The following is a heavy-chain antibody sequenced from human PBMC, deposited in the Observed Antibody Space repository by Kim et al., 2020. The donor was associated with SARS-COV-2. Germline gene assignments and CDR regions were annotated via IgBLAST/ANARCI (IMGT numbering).Heavy chain of an antibody. CDR3: AGGPRAVTTDY. Sequence: TDATPALRSRVTISVDTSKNQFSLKLSSVPAADTAVYYCAGGPRAVTTDYWGQGTLVTVSS. V-gene: IGHV4-59*09. J-gene: IGHJ4*02. D-gene: IGHD4-17*01. CDR2: T.